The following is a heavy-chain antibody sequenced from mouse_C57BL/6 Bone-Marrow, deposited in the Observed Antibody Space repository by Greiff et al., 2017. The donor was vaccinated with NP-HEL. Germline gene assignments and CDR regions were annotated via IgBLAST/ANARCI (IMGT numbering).Heavy chain of an antibody. D-gene: IGHD1-1*01. J-gene: IGHJ3*01. Sequence: QVQLKESGAELVRPGASVTLSCKASGYTFTDYEMHWVKQTPVHGLEWIGAIAPETGGTAYNQKFKGKAILTADKSSSTAYMELRSLTSEDSAFYYCTNQYYGSCAWVAYWGQGTLVTVSA. CDR3: TNQYYGSCAWVAY. CDR1: GYTFTDYE. CDR2: IAPETGGT. V-gene: IGHV1-15*01.